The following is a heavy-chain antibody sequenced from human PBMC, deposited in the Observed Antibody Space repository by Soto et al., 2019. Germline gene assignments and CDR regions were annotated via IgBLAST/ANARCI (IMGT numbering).Heavy chain of an antibody. CDR3: ARAALEYYYYYYMDV. D-gene: IGHD6-6*01. V-gene: IGHV3-21*01. J-gene: IGHJ6*03. CDR2: ISSSSSYI. Sequence: GGSLRLSCAASGFTFSSYSMNWVRQAPGKGLEWVSSISSSSSYIYYADSVKGRFTISRDNAKNSLYLQMNSLRAEDTAVYYCARAALEYYYYYYMDVWGKGTTVTVSS. CDR1: GFTFSSYS.